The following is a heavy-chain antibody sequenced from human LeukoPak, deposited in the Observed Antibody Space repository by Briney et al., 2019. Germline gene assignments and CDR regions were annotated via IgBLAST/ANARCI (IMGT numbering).Heavy chain of an antibody. V-gene: IGHV3-23*01. CDR3: AKRQQWLPFDS. J-gene: IGHJ4*02. Sequence: PGGSLRLSCAASGFPFTNYAMSWVRQAPGKGLELVSSIAASGISTYYADSVKGRFTISRDNPKSTLYLQMNSLRAEDTAVYYCAKRQQWLPFDSWGQGTLVTVSS. CDR1: GFPFTNYA. CDR2: IAASGIST. D-gene: IGHD6-19*01.